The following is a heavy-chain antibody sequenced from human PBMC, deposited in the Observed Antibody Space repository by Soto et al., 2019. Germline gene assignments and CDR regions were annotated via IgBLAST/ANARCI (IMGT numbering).Heavy chain of an antibody. J-gene: IGHJ6*02. V-gene: IGHV3-48*03. CDR1: GFTYGAYE. Sequence: GGSLRLSCAVSGFTYGAYEMAWVRQAPGKGLEWVAYISSSGSIRFYADSVQGRFTISRDNANNSLYPQMNSLRAEDTAVYYCARELRTLDRGVTYSMDVWGQGTTVTVSS. CDR2: ISSSGSIR. D-gene: IGHD3-10*01. CDR3: ARELRTLDRGVTYSMDV.